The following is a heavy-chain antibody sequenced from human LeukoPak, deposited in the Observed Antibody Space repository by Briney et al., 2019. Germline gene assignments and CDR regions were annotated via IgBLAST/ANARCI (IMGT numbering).Heavy chain of an antibody. CDR3: ATVSEY. V-gene: IGHV3-74*01. CDR1: EFTFNYFW. J-gene: IGHJ4*02. Sequence: GGSLRLSCAASEFTFNYFWMHWVRRVPGKGLVWVSGINNDGTATYYADSVKGRFTISRDNAKNTVYLQMNGLRAEDTTVYYCATVSEYWGQGTLVTVSS. CDR2: INNDGTAT.